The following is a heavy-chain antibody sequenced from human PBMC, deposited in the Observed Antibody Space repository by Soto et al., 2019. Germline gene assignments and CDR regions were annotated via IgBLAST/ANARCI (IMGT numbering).Heavy chain of an antibody. CDR2: ILSRGRDI. CDR1: GFLFSTST. J-gene: IGHJ5*02. D-gene: IGHD4-17*01. CDR3: ATIGRADYPPLAP. Sequence: GGSLRLSCEASGFLFSTSTLNWVRRAPGKGLEWVAEILSRGRDIYYADSVKGRFTVSRDNSKNTLYLQLDRLKSDDTAGYYCATIGRADYPPLAPGGQGTLVTVSS. V-gene: IGHV3-30*14.